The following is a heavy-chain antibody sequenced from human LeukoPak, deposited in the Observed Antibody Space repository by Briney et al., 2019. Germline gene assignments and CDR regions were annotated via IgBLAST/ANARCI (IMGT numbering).Heavy chain of an antibody. D-gene: IGHD3-22*01. CDR1: SYTFTRYG. Sequence: ASVKVSCKASSYTFTRYGISWVRQAPGQGLEWMGWISGYNGNTNYAQKFQGRVSMTADTSTSTAYMELRSLRSDDTAVYYCAREGAYYDSSGYSDNWFDPWGQGTLVTVSS. V-gene: IGHV1-18*01. CDR2: ISGYNGNT. CDR3: AREGAYYDSSGYSDNWFDP. J-gene: IGHJ5*02.